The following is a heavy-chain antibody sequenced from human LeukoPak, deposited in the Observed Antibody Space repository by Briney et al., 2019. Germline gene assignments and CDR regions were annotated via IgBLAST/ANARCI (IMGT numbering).Heavy chain of an antibody. V-gene: IGHV4-59*01. CDR3: AREVSCSSTSCDYYYYYMDV. CDR2: IYYSGST. D-gene: IGHD2-2*01. CDR1: GVSISSYY. J-gene: IGHJ6*03. Sequence: SETLSLTCTVSGVSISSYYWSWIRQPPGKGLEWIGYIYYSGSTNYNPSLKSRVTISVDTSKNQFSLKLSSVTAADTAVYYCAREVSCSSTSCDYYYYYMDVWGEGTTVTVSS.